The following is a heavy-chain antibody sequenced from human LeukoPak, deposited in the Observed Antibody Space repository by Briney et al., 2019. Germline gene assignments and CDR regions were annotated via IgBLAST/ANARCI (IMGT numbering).Heavy chain of an antibody. Sequence: ASVKVSCKASGYTFTGYYMHWVRQAPGQGLEWMGWINPNSGGTNYAQKFQGRVTMTRDTSISTAYMELSRLRSDDTAVYYCARSPIVVVTAISDYWGQGTLVTVSS. J-gene: IGHJ4*02. CDR1: GYTFTGYY. V-gene: IGHV1-2*02. CDR2: INPNSGGT. CDR3: ARSPIVVVTAISDY. D-gene: IGHD2-21*02.